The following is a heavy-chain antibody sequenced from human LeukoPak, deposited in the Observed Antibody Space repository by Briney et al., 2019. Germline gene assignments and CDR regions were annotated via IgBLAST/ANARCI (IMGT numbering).Heavy chain of an antibody. J-gene: IGHJ4*02. Sequence: PGGSLRLSCAASGFTFSSYAMSWVRQAPGKGLEWVAAISGSGGSTYYADSVKGRFTISRDNSKNTLYLQMNSLRAEDTAVYYCARLWFREGGIDYWGQGTLVTVSS. D-gene: IGHD3-10*01. V-gene: IGHV3-23*01. CDR3: ARLWFREGGIDY. CDR2: ISGSGGST. CDR1: GFTFSSYA.